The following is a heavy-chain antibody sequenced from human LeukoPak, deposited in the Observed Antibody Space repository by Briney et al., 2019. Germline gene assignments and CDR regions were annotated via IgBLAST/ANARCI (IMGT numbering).Heavy chain of an antibody. J-gene: IGHJ5*02. Sequence: PGGALRLSCAASGFTFSTYSMNWVRQAPGKGLEWVSSISSTGRDTFYADSVKGRFTISRDNGKNSLYLQMNSLRAEDTDVYYCARSMIVVKGSLDNWFDPWGQGTLVTVSS. D-gene: IGHD3-22*01. CDR3: ARSMIVVKGSLDNWFDP. CDR1: GFTFSTYS. CDR2: ISSTGRDT. V-gene: IGHV3-21*01.